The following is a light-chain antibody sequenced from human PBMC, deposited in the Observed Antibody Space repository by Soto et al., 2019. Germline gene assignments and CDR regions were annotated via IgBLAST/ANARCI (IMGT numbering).Light chain of an antibody. V-gene: IGKV1-8*01. CDR2: AAS. CDR3: QQYYSYPQT. J-gene: IGKJ1*01. Sequence: AIRMTQSPSSLSASTGDRVTLTCRASQGISSYLAWYQQKPGKAPKLLIYAASTLQSGVPSRFSGSGSGTDFTLTISCLQSEDFATYYCQQYYSYPQTFGQGTKVDIK. CDR1: QGISSY.